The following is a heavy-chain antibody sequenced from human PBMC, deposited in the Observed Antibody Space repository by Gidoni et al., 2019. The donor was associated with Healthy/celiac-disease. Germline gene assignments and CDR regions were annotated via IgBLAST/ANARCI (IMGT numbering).Heavy chain of an antibody. V-gene: IGHV1-3*01. Sequence: QVQLVQSGAEVKQRGACVTVSCKASGYTFTSSALHWVRQAPGQRLEWMGWINAGNGNKKYSQKFQGRGTITSDTSASTAYMELSSLRSEDTAVYYWAREPRGSGYYFDWGQGTLVTVSS. CDR2: INAGNGNK. CDR3: AREPRGSGYYFD. D-gene: IGHD3-22*01. J-gene: IGHJ4*02. CDR1: GYTFTSSA.